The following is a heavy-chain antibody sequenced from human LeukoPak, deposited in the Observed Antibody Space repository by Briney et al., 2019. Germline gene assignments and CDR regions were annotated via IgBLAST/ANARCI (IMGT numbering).Heavy chain of an antibody. CDR2: ISSSSSYI. J-gene: IGHJ4*02. V-gene: IGHV3-21*01. Sequence: GGSLRLSSAAPGFTFTSYSMNWVRQAPRKGLEWVSSISSSSSYIYYADSVKGRFTISRDNAKNSLYLQMNSLGAEDTAVYYCARWGSAAVVDYWGQGTLVTVSS. CDR1: GFTFTSYS. D-gene: IGHD6-13*01. CDR3: ARWGSAAVVDY.